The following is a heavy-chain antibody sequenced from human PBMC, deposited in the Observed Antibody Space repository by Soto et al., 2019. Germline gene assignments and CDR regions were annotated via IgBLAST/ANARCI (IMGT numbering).Heavy chain of an antibody. CDR2: ITSDGSPI. CDR1: GFTFSDYY. J-gene: IGHJ4*02. V-gene: IGHV3-11*01. Sequence: GGPLRLSCAASGFTFSDYYMSWIRQAPGKGLEWVSYITSDGSPIYYADSVRGRFTISRDSAKNSVSLQMNSLRAEDTAMYYCAGGEMSTISFDYWGQGTLVTVSS. D-gene: IGHD1-1*01. CDR3: AGGEMSTISFDY.